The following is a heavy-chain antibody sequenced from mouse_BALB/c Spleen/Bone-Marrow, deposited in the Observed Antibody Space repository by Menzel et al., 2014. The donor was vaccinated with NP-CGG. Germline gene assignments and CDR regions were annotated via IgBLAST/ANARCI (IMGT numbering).Heavy chain of an antibody. Sequence: QVQLQQSGAELVKPGASVKLSCKASGYSFTNYYMYWVKRRPGQGLEWIGEINPSNGGTNFNEKFKNNATLTVDKSSSTAYMQLSSLTSEDSAVYYSTRSNYGYWYFDVLGAGTTVTVSS. CDR3: TRSNYGYWYFDV. V-gene: IGHV1S81*02. J-gene: IGHJ1*01. CDR1: GYSFTNYY. CDR2: INPSNGGT. D-gene: IGHD1-1*01.